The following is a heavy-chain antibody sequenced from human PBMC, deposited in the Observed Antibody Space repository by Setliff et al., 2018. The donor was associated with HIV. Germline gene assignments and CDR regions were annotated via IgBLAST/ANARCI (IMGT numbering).Heavy chain of an antibody. Sequence: GASVKVSCKASGYTFTGYYMHWVRQAPGQGLEWMGWMNPNSGNTGYAQKFRSRITLTINKSANVAYMELASLKSEDTAVYYCVITKMLYYFDSWGQGTLVTVSS. V-gene: IGHV1-8*03. CDR2: MNPNSGNT. J-gene: IGHJ4*02. CDR3: VITKMLYYFDS. CDR1: GYTFTGYY. D-gene: IGHD2-8*01.